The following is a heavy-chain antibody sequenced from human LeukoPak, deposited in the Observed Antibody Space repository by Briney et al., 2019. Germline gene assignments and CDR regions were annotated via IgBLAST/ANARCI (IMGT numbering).Heavy chain of an antibody. CDR3: ARRGPGSPQSGKYYFDY. Sequence: GGTLRLSCAASVFTFSTYGMTLVRQAPGKGLEWVSAISGSAATTFYADSVKGRFTISRDNSKNTLYLQMNSLRAEDTAVYYCARRGPGSPQSGKYYFDYWGQGTLVTVSS. J-gene: IGHJ4*02. CDR2: ISGSAATT. D-gene: IGHD3-10*01. V-gene: IGHV3-23*01. CDR1: VFTFSTYG.